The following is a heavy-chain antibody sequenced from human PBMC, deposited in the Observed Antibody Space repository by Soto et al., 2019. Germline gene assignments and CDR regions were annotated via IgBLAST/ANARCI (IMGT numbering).Heavy chain of an antibody. J-gene: IGHJ4*02. V-gene: IGHV4-30-4*01. CDR3: ARGPSGDKVDS. D-gene: IGHD7-27*01. CDR1: GGSISTVDYW. Sequence: QVQLQESGPGLVKPSQTLSLTCTVSGGSISTVDYWWSWIRQSPDMGLEWIGHIYDGGRTYNNPSLEIRVTMSDTSKSQLSLTLSSVSAADTAVYYCARGPSGDKVDSWGQGTLVTVSS. CDR2: IYDGGRT.